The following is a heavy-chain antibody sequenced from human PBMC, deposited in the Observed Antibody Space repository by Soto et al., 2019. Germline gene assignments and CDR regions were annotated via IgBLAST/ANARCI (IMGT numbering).Heavy chain of an antibody. CDR2: IYYSGST. CDR1: GGSISSYY. V-gene: IGHV4-59*01. CDR3: ARGWRTRRGLDY. J-gene: IGHJ4*02. D-gene: IGHD2-8*02. Sequence: QVQLQESGPGLVKPSETLSLTCTVSGGSISSYYWSWIRQPPGKGLEWIGYIYYSGSTNYKPSLKSRVTISVDTSKNQFSLKLSSVTAADTAVYYCARGWRTRRGLDYWGQGTLVTVSS.